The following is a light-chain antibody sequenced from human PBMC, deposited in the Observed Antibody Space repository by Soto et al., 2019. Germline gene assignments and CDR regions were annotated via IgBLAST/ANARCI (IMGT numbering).Light chain of an antibody. V-gene: IGLV2-11*01. J-gene: IGLJ1*01. CDR3: CSYAGSPPYV. CDR1: SSDVGGYNY. CDR2: DVS. Sequence: QSALTQPRSVSGSPGQSVTISCTGTSSDVGGYNYVSWYQQHPGKAPKLMIYDVSERPSGVPDRFSGSKSANTASLTISGLQVEDEADYYCCSYAGSPPYVFGTGTKVTVL.